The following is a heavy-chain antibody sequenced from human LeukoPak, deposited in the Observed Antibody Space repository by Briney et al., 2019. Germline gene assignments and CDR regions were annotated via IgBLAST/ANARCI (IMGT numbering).Heavy chain of an antibody. D-gene: IGHD3-16*01. CDR1: GFTFSSYA. J-gene: IGHJ4*02. CDR2: ISYDGSNK. V-gene: IGHV3-30-3*01. Sequence: TGRSLRLSCAASGFTFSSYAMHWVRQAPGKGLEWVAVISYDGSNKYYADSVKGRFTISRDNSKNTLYLQMNGLRAEDTAVYYCARGGSPFDYWGQGTLVIVSS. CDR3: ARGGSPFDY.